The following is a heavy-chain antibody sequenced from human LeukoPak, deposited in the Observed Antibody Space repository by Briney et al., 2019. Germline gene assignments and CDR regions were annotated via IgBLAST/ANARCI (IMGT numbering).Heavy chain of an antibody. D-gene: IGHD2-21*02. CDR3: ARDSTASSPWYFDL. Sequence: SEALSLTCTVSGGSISSYYWSWIRQPAGKGLEWIGRMYITGNTNYNPSLKSRVTMSLDTSKNHFSLKLSSVTAADTAVYYCARDSTASSPWYFDLWGRGTLVTVSS. CDR1: GGSISSYY. CDR2: MYITGNT. V-gene: IGHV4-4*07. J-gene: IGHJ2*01.